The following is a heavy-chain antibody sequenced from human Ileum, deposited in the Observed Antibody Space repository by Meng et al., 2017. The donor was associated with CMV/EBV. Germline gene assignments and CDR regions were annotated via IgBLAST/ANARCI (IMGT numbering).Heavy chain of an antibody. CDR3: ARVERFCRTTSCYGPSYFAS. V-gene: IGHV3-21*01. CDR1: GFTFSHYS. CDR2: ISDTSTYI. D-gene: IGHD2-2*01. Sequence: GGSLRLSCAASGFTFSHYSMNWVRQAPGKGLGWVSSISDTSTYIYYADSVEGRFTIARDNPKHPLYLQMNSQRGEDTSGYYCARVERFCRTTSCYGPSYFASWGQGTLVTVSS. J-gene: IGHJ4*02.